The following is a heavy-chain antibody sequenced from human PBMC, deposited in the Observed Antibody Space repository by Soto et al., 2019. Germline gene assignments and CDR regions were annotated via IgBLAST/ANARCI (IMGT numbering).Heavy chain of an antibody. V-gene: IGHV3-48*01. Sequence: PGGSLRLSCAASGFTFSSYSMNWVRQAPGKGLEWVSYISSSSSTIYYADSVKGRFTISRDNAKNSLYLQMSSLRAEDTAVYYCAREVGCSSTSCYDYYYMDVWGKGTTVTVSS. CDR1: GFTFSSYS. D-gene: IGHD2-2*01. CDR2: ISSSSSTI. J-gene: IGHJ6*03. CDR3: AREVGCSSTSCYDYYYMDV.